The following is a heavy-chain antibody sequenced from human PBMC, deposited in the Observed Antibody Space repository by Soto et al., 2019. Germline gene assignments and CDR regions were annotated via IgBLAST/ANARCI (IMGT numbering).Heavy chain of an antibody. CDR2: ISYDGSNK. CDR3: AKSPTTVTTSWFDP. V-gene: IGHV3-30*18. D-gene: IGHD4-4*01. J-gene: IGHJ5*02. CDR1: GFTFSSYG. Sequence: GGSLRLSCAASGFTFSSYGMHWVRQAPGKGLEWVAVISYDGSNKYYADSVKGRFTISRDNSKNTLYLQMNSLRAEDTAVYYCAKSPTTVTTSWFDPWGQGTLVTVSS.